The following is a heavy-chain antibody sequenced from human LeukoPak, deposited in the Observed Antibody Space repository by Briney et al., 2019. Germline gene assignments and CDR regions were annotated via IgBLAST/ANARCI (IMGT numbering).Heavy chain of an antibody. D-gene: IGHD2-8*01. J-gene: IGHJ4*02. V-gene: IGHV3-7*01. CDR1: GLTFADYW. CDR3: VRMGYCTNGICYEVFDY. Sequence: GGSLRLSCVASGLTFADYWISSVRQAPGKWLEWVGNIKQDGSETYYGGSVKGRFAISRDNAKNSLSLQINSLTAEDTAVYYCVRMGYCTNGICYEVFDYWGQGTLVTVSS. CDR2: IKQDGSET.